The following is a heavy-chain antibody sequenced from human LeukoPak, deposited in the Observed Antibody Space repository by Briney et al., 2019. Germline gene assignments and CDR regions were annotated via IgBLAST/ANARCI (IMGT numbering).Heavy chain of an antibody. CDR1: GFTFSSYG. CDR3: AKDAKATRSSRVTAIPGHFDY. CDR2: IRYDGSNK. J-gene: IGHJ4*02. V-gene: IGHV3-30*02. D-gene: IGHD2-21*02. Sequence: GGSLRLSCAASGFTFSSYGMHWVRQAPGKGLEWGAFIRYDGSNKYYADSVKGRLTISRDNSKNTLYLQMNSLRAEDTAVYYCAKDAKATRSSRVTAIPGHFDYWGQGTLVTVSS.